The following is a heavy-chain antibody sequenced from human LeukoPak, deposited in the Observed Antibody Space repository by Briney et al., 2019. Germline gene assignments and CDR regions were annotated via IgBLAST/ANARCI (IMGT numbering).Heavy chain of an antibody. J-gene: IGHJ4*02. D-gene: IGHD5-12*01. CDR2: SNTYNGET. Sequence: ALVTVSCSSSGYILTNYGIYWVRQPPGQGLEWIGWSNTYNGETDYAQNFQGRVTMTTDTSTSTAYMDLRSLTSDDTAVYYCARGRLGVSGYKDYLDYWGQGTLVTVSS. CDR3: ARGRLGVSGYKDYLDY. V-gene: IGHV1-18*01. CDR1: GYILTNYG.